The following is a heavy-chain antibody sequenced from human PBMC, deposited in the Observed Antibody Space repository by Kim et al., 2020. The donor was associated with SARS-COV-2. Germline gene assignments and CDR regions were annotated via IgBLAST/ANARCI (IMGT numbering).Heavy chain of an antibody. Sequence: SETLSLTCTVSGYSISSGYYWGWIRQPPGKGLEWIGSIYHSGSTYYNPSLKSRVTISVDTSKNQFSLKLSSVTAADTAVYYCARVTGYCSSTSCYGGWF. D-gene: IGHD2-2*01. CDR1: GYSISSGYY. CDR3: ARVTGYCSSTSCYGGWF. CDR2: IYHSGST. V-gene: IGHV4-38-2*02. J-gene: IGHJ5*01.